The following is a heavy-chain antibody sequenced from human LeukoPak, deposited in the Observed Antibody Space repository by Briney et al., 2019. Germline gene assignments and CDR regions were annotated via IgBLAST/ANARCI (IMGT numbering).Heavy chain of an antibody. D-gene: IGHD6-19*01. J-gene: IGHJ3*02. CDR3: ARDPGSPDAFDI. CDR2: IRYDGSNK. V-gene: IGHV3-30*02. CDR1: GFTFSSYG. Sequence: GGSLRLSCAASGFTFSSYGMHWVRQAPGKGLEWVAFIRYDGSNKYYADSVKGRFTISRDNSKNTLYLQMNSLRAEDTAAYYCARDPGSPDAFDIWGQGTIVTVSS.